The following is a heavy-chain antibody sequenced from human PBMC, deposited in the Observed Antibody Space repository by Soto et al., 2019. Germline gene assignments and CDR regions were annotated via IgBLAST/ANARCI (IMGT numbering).Heavy chain of an antibody. D-gene: IGHD1-1*01. V-gene: IGHV4-59*08. CDR1: GGSISSYY. CDR3: ARHLQLEPPWYYYGMDV. Sequence: PSETLSLTCTVSGGSISSYYWSWIRQPPGKGLEWIGYIYYSGSTNYNPSLKSRVTISVDTSKNQFSLKLSSVTAADTAVYYCARHLQLEPPWYYYGMDVWGQGTTVTV. J-gene: IGHJ6*02. CDR2: IYYSGST.